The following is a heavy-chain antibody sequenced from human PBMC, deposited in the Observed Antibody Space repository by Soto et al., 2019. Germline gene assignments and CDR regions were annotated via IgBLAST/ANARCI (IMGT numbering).Heavy chain of an antibody. J-gene: IGHJ6*02. Sequence: SETLSLTCTVSGGSISSSSYYWGWIRQPPGKGLEWIGSIYYSGSTYYNPSLKSRVTISVDTSKNQFSLKLSSVTAADTAVYYCARKIAVAGYYYYYGMDVWGQGTTVTVS. CDR3: ARKIAVAGYYYYYGMDV. CDR1: GGSISSSSYY. CDR2: IYYSGST. V-gene: IGHV4-39*01. D-gene: IGHD6-19*01.